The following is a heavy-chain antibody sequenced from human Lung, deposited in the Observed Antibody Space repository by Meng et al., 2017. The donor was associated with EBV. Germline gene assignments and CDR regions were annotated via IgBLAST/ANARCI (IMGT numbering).Heavy chain of an antibody. D-gene: IGHD6-13*01. Sequence: QVHVVQSGSGLKKPGDSVKVSCQAAGYTFTSSSMNWVRHAPGQGLEWMGWININTGNPTYAQGFTGRFVFSLDTSVSTAYLQISSLKTDDTAVYYCARGSLEADEDPGWGQGTLVTVSS. J-gene: IGHJ4*02. CDR1: GYTFTSSS. CDR2: ININTGNP. CDR3: ARGSLEADEDPG. V-gene: IGHV7-4-1*02.